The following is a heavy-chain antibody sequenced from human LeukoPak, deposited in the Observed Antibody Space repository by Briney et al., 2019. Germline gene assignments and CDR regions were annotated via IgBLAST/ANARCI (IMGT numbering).Heavy chain of an antibody. J-gene: IGHJ4*02. D-gene: IGHD5-12*01. Sequence: ASVKVSCKASGYTFTGYYMHWVRQAPGQGLEWMGWINPNSGGTNYAQKFQGRVTMTRDTSISTAYKELSRLRSDDTAVYYCARDGGIVATIPSFDYWGQGTLVTVSS. V-gene: IGHV1-2*02. CDR3: ARDGGIVATIPSFDY. CDR2: INPNSGGT. CDR1: GYTFTGYY.